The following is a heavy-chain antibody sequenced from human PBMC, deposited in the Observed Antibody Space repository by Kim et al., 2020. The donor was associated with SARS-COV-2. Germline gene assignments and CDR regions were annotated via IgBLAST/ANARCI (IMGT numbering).Heavy chain of an antibody. CDR2: VDDSGSS. D-gene: IGHD2-2*02. J-gene: IGHJ5*02. CDR3: AKPSYYNRACFDP. Sequence: SETLSLTCTVSGDSVSSYGYYWVWHPQPPGMGLVWFVCVDDSGSSYYCPSIKSRVTMSLASTENQFALEPTTAAAADTAYYYCAKPSYYNRACFDPWGQG. V-gene: IGHV4-39*01. CDR1: GDSVSSYGYY.